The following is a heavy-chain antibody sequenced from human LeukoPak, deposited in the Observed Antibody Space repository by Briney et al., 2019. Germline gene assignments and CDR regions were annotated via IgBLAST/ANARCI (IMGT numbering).Heavy chain of an antibody. V-gene: IGHV3-30*18. CDR1: GFTFSSYG. CDR3: AKDSSVLHYDSRSLDY. Sequence: PGGSLRLSCAASGFTFSSYGMHWVRQAPGKGLEWVAVISYDGSNKYYADPVKGRFTVSRDNSKNTLYLQMNSLRAEDTAVFYCAKDSSVLHYDSRSLDYRGQGTLVTVSS. J-gene: IGHJ4*02. CDR2: ISYDGSNK. D-gene: IGHD3-22*01.